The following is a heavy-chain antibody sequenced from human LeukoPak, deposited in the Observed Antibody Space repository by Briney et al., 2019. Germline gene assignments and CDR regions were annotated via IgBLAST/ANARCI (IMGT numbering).Heavy chain of an antibody. CDR3: ARLRSRAATGPLSAFDI. CDR1: GYSFTSYW. Sequence: GESLKITCKGSGYSFTSYWIGWVRQMPGKGLEWMGIIYPGDSDTRYSPSFQGQVTISADKSISTAYLQWSSLKASDTAMYYCARLRSRAATGPLSAFDIWGQGTMVTVSS. J-gene: IGHJ3*02. CDR2: IYPGDSDT. D-gene: IGHD3-10*01. V-gene: IGHV5-51*01.